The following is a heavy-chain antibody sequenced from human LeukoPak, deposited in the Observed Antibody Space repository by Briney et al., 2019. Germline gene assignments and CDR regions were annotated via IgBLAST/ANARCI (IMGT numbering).Heavy chain of an antibody. V-gene: IGHV4-4*02. CDR3: ARLDVDTAMVYYGMDV. CDR2: IYHSGST. D-gene: IGHD5-18*01. Sequence: SGTLSLTCAVSGGSISSSNWWSWVRQPPGKGLEWIGEIYHSGSTNYNPSLKSRVTISVDKSKNQFSLKLSSVTAADTAVYYCARLDVDTAMVYYGMDVWGQGTTVTVSS. J-gene: IGHJ6*02. CDR1: GGSISSSNW.